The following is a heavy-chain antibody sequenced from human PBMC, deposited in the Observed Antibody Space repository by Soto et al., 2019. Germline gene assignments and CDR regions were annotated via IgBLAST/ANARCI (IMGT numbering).Heavy chain of an antibody. CDR1: GFTFSAYD. Sequence: EVQLLESGGGLVQPGGSLRLSCAASGFTFSAYDMNWVRQAPGKGLEWVSVVNGNGGSTYYADSVKGRFTISRDDSKNKLYLQMNSLRAEDTAVYYCRAYTYGQGVDYWGQGTLVTVSS. J-gene: IGHJ4*02. CDR3: RAYTYGQGVDY. D-gene: IGHD5-18*01. V-gene: IGHV3-23*01. CDR2: VNGNGGST.